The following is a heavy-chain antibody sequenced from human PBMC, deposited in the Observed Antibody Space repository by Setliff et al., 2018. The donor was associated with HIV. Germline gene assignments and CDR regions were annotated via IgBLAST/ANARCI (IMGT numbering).Heavy chain of an antibody. CDR3: AQDYTATFWEYNWFDP. CDR2: ISGSGDST. D-gene: IGHD2-15*01. Sequence: PGGSLRLSCAAPGLTFEYYAMTWVRQAPGKGLEWVSGISGSGDSTYYAPAVKGRFTISRDNVKNILYLQMNNLRAEDTALYFCAQDYTATFWEYNWFDPWGQGTLVTVS. V-gene: IGHV3-23*01. J-gene: IGHJ5*02. CDR1: GLTFEYYA.